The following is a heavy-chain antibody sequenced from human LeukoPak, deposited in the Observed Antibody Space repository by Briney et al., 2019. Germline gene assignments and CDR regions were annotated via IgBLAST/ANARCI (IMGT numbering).Heavy chain of an antibody. J-gene: IGHJ4*02. V-gene: IGHV3-30*02. CDR2: IRYDGSNK. CDR1: GFTFSSYG. D-gene: IGHD6-19*01. Sequence: PGGSLRLSXAASGFTFSSYGMHWVRQAPGKGLEWVAFIRYDGSNKYYADSVKGRFTISRDNSKNTLYLQMNSLRAEDTAVYYCANQKIGSGRAPFDYWGQGTLVTVSS. CDR3: ANQKIGSGRAPFDY.